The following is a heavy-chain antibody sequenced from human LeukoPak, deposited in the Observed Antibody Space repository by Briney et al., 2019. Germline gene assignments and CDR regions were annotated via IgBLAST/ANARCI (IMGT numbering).Heavy chain of an antibody. CDR1: GFTFSTYS. CDR2: ISGSGGST. J-gene: IGHJ4*02. Sequence: GGSLRLSCEASGFTFSTYSMNWVRQAPGEGLEWVSSISGSGGSTYYADSVKGRFSISRDNSKNTLDLQMTGLRAEDTALYYCAKGGQNYDFWRFDYWGQGTLVTVSS. V-gene: IGHV3-23*01. D-gene: IGHD3-3*01. CDR3: AKGGQNYDFWRFDY.